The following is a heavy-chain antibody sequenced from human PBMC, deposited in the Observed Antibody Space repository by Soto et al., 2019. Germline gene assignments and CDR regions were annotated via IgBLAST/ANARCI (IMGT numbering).Heavy chain of an antibody. CDR3: ARSPGGKMATA. V-gene: IGHV1-18*01. CDR2: INTYNGMT. D-gene: IGHD1-26*01. Sequence: QVQLVQSGGEVKKPGASVTVSCKASGYTFINYHITWVRQAPGQGLEWMAWINTYNGMTDYAQRFQGRVTMTRDTPPSTAYRRLGNLGSDAPAVYCCARSPGGKMATAWGREPWSPSPQ. CDR1: GYTFINYH. J-gene: IGHJ5*02.